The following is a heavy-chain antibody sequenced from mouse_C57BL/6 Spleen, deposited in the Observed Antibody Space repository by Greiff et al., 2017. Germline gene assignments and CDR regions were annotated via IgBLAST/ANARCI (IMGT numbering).Heavy chain of an antibody. CDR3: ARYSSGGLAY. CDR2: IDPSDSET. Sequence: QVQLQQPGAELVRPGSSVKLSCKASGYTFTSYWMHWVKQRPIQGLDWIGNIDPSDSETNYNQKFKDKATLTVDKSSSTAYMQLSSLTSEDSAVYYCARYSSGGLAYWGQGTLVTVSA. V-gene: IGHV1-52*01. D-gene: IGHD3-1*01. CDR1: GYTFTSYW. J-gene: IGHJ3*01.